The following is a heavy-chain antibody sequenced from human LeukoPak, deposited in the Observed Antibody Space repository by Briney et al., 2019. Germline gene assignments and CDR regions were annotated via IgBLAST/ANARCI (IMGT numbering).Heavy chain of an antibody. V-gene: IGHV3-21*04. D-gene: IGHD4-17*01. CDR2: ISSSSNYK. Sequence: GGSLRLSCAASGFTFSSYSMNWVRQAPGKGLEWVSSISSSSNYKNYADSVKGRFTISRDNAKNSLYLQMNSLRAEDTAVYYCARDLYGDYPFDYWGQGTLVTVSS. CDR1: GFTFSSYS. CDR3: ARDLYGDYPFDY. J-gene: IGHJ4*02.